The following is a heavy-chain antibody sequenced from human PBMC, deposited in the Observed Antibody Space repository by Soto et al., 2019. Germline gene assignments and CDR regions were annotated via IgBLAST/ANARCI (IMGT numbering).Heavy chain of an antibody. CDR3: AKGGPAEYYYGMDV. CDR2: IGGSGAA. Sequence: GGSLRLSCAASGFTFSSYGMSWVRQAPGKGLEWVSAIGGSGAAYYVESVKGRFTTPRDNSKNTLYLQMHSLRAEDTAVYYCAKGGPAEYYYGMDVWGQGTTVTISS. D-gene: IGHD6-13*01. J-gene: IGHJ6*02. CDR1: GFTFSSYG. V-gene: IGHV3-23*01.